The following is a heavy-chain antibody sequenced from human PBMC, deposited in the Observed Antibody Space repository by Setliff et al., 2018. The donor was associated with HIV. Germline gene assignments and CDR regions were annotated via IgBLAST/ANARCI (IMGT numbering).Heavy chain of an antibody. Sequence: SETLSLTCTVSGGSISSHYWSWIRQPPGKGLEWIGYIYYSGNTNYNPSLKSRLTISVDTSKDQFSLKVRSVIAADTALYYCARGRNYGSPYFYYMDVWATGTTVTVSS. CDR3: ARGRNYGSPYFYYMDV. CDR2: IYYSGNT. CDR1: GGSISSHY. D-gene: IGHD3-10*01. J-gene: IGHJ6*03. V-gene: IGHV4-59*11.